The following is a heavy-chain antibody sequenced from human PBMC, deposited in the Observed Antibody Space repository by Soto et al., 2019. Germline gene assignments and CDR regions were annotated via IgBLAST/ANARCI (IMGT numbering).Heavy chain of an antibody. CDR2: ISSGSSTM. CDR1: GFTFNSYS. Sequence: GGSLRLSCAASGFTFNSYSMNWVRQAPGRGLEWVSYISSGSSTMYYADSVRGRFTIPRDNAKNSLYLQMNSLRDEDTAVYYCGRVRYSSISNYFDYRGQGTLVTVSS. D-gene: IGHD6-13*01. CDR3: GRVRYSSISNYFDY. J-gene: IGHJ4*02. V-gene: IGHV3-48*02.